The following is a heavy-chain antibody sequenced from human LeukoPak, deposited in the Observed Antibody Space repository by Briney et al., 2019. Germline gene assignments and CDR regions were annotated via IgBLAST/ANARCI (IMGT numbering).Heavy chain of an antibody. V-gene: IGHV3-43*01. D-gene: IGHD3-16*01. CDR3: VRGWGSNVYASAFDV. CDR1: GFTFDDYT. J-gene: IGHJ3*01. Sequence: GGSLRLSCAASGFTFDDYTMHWVRQAPGKGLEWVSLISWDGGSTYYADSVKGRFTISRDNSKNTLYLQMNDLRAEDTAVYFCVRGWGSNVYASAFDVWGQGTMVTVSS. CDR2: ISWDGGST.